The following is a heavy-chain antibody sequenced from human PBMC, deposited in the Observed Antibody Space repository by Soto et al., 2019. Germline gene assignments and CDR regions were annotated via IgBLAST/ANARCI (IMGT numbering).Heavy chain of an antibody. D-gene: IGHD6-6*01. V-gene: IGHV3-21*01. CDR3: ARGGSSGDY. J-gene: IGHJ4*02. CDR2: ISSSSTYI. Sequence: EVQVVESGGGLVKPGGSLRLSCAASGFTFRSYSMNWVRQAPGKGLEWVSSISSSSTYIYYADSVKGRFTISRDNAENSLYRQINSLRAEDTAVYYCARGGSSGDYWGQGTLVTVSS. CDR1: GFTFRSYS.